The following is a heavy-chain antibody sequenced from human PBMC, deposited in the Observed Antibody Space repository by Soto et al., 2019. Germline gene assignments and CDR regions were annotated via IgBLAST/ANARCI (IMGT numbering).Heavy chain of an antibody. CDR3: AGRGTAYLAVDY. CDR2: IYHSGST. D-gene: IGHD1-7*01. V-gene: IGHV4-4*02. J-gene: IGHJ4*02. Sequence: QVQLQESGPGLVKPSGTLSLTCAVSSGSISSSNWWSWVRQPPGKGLEWIGDIYHSGSTNYNPSLKSRVTISVDKSKNQFSRKMSAVSAAHTAVYYWAGRGTAYLAVDYWGQGTLVTVSS. CDR1: SGSISSSNW.